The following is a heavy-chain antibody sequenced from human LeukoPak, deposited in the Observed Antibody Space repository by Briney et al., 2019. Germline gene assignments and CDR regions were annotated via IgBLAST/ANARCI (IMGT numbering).Heavy chain of an antibody. D-gene: IGHD2-15*01. J-gene: IGHJ1*01. V-gene: IGHV4-34*01. CDR1: AASRGGEY. Sequence: SETLSLASPVYAASRGGEYWSGIAEPPGKGLEWIGEINHSGSTNYNPSLKSRVTISVDTSKNQFSLKLSSLTAADTAVYYCARVGRIFRTHDEYFQHWGQGTLVTVSS. CDR3: ARVGRIFRTHDEYFQH. CDR2: INHSGST.